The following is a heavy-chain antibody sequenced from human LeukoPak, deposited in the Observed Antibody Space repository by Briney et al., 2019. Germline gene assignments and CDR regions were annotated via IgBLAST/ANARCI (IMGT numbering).Heavy chain of an antibody. CDR1: GFTFSRDS. V-gene: IGHV3-48*01. D-gene: IGHD1-14*01. Sequence: GGSLRLSCAASGFTFSRDSMNWVRQAPGKGLEWVSYINGGGSPIYYADSVRGRFTISRDNAKNSLYLQMNSLRAEDTAAYYCANHAEYYYYGMDVWGQGTTVTVSS. CDR3: ANHAEYYYYGMDV. CDR2: INGGGSPI. J-gene: IGHJ6*02.